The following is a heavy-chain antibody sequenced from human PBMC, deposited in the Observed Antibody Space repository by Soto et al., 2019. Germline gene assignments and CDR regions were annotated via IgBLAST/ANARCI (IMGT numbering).Heavy chain of an antibody. CDR1: GGTFSSYA. Sequence: SVKVSCKASGGTFSSYAISWVRQAPGQGLEWMGGIIPIFGTANYAQKFQGRVTITADESTSTAYMELSSPRSEDTAVYYCAGSGGGSYYVGGYGMDVWGQGTTVTVSS. V-gene: IGHV1-69*13. D-gene: IGHD1-26*01. CDR3: AGSGGGSYYVGGYGMDV. J-gene: IGHJ6*02. CDR2: IIPIFGTA.